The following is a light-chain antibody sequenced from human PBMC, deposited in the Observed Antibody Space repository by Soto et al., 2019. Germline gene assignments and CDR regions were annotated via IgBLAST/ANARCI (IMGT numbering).Light chain of an antibody. CDR2: ETS. J-gene: IGKJ2*01. Sequence: EIVLTQSPATLSLSPGERATLSCRASQSFSRNLAWYQQKPGQAPRLLIYETSNRATGIPARFSGSGSGTDITLTISRLEPEDFAVYYWQQRSNGPPMYTFGQGTKVDIK. CDR3: QQRSNGPPMYT. CDR1: QSFSRN. V-gene: IGKV3-11*01.